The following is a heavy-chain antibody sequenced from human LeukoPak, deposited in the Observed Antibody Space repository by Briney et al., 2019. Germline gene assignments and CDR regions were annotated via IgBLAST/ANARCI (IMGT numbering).Heavy chain of an antibody. CDR1: GYTFTGYY. D-gene: IGHD3-22*01. CDR3: ARVTLLTMIVPYAFDI. Sequence: ASVKVSCKASGYTFTGYYMHWVRHAPGQGLEWMGWINPNSGGTNYAQKFQGRVTMTRDTSISTAYMELSRLRSDDTAVYYCARVTLLTMIVPYAFDIWGQGTMVTVSS. J-gene: IGHJ3*02. CDR2: INPNSGGT. V-gene: IGHV1-2*02.